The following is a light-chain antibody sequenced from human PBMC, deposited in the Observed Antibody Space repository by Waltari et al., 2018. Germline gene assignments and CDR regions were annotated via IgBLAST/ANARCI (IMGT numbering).Light chain of an antibody. CDR3: CSYAGSSTYV. CDR1: SSDVGSNNL. V-gene: IGLV2-23*01. CDR2: ERS. J-gene: IGLJ1*01. Sequence: QSALTQPASVSGSPGQSITISCTGTSSDVGSNNLVSWYQQHQGKAPKLMIYERSKRPSGFPKRFSGSRAGNTASRTISGLQAEDEADYYCCSYAGSSTYVFGTGTKVTVL.